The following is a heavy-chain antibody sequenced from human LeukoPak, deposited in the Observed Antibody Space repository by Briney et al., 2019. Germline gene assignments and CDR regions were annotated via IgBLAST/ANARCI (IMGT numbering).Heavy chain of an antibody. CDR2: ISSDGSDK. V-gene: IGHV3-30*01. J-gene: IGHJ4*02. Sequence: GGSLRLSCAASGFTFSTHAMHWVRQPPGKGLEWVAVISSDGSDKYYADSVKGRFTISSDNSKNTLYLQMNSLRAEDTTVYYCARSSSSYFYTSLDYWGQGTLVTVSS. CDR1: GFTFSTHA. CDR3: ARSSSSYFYTSLDY. D-gene: IGHD5-18*01.